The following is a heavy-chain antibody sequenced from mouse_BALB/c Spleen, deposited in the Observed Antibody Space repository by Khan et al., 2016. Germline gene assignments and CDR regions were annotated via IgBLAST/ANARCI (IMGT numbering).Heavy chain of an antibody. CDR3: ARYGWGYYAMDY. D-gene: IGHD2-2*01. Sequence: QVQLQQSGPGLVAPSQSLSITCTVSGFSIIAYGVNWVRQPPGKGLEWLGMIWGDGSKDYNSALKSRLNITKDNSKSQVFLKMNSLQTDDTAKYYCARYGWGYYAMDYWGQGTSVTVSS. CDR1: GFSIIAYG. V-gene: IGHV2-6-7*01. CDR2: IWGDGSK. J-gene: IGHJ4*01.